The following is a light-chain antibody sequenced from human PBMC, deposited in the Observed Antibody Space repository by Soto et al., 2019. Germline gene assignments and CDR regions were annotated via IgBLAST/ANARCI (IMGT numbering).Light chain of an antibody. J-gene: IGKJ1*01. Sequence: DIQMTQSPSSVPASVGDRVTITCRASQDISSWLVWYQQKPGKAPNLLIYGASSLQSGVPSRFSSSGSGTDFTLTISSLQPEDFATYYCQQANSFPWTFGQGTKVEMK. CDR2: GAS. CDR1: QDISSW. CDR3: QQANSFPWT. V-gene: IGKV1-12*02.